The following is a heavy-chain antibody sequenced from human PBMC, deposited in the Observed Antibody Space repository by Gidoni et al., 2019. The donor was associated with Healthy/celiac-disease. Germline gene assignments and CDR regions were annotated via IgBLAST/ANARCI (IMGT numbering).Heavy chain of an antibody. D-gene: IGHD3-9*01. Sequence: EVQLVESGGGLVQPGASLRLSCAASGFTFSSYEMNWVRQAPGKGLEWVSYISSSGSTIYYADSVKGRFTISRDNAKNSLYLQMNSLRAEDTAVYYCARAALVRGMDVWGQGTTVTVSS. CDR1: GFTFSSYE. V-gene: IGHV3-48*03. J-gene: IGHJ6*02. CDR3: ARAALVRGMDV. CDR2: ISSSGSTI.